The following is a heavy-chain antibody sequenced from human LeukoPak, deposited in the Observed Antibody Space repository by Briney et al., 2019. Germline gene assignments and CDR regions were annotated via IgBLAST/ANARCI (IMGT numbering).Heavy chain of an antibody. Sequence: SETLSLTCSVSGGAIISYYWSWIRQPAGKGPEWIGRIYPTGNTDYNPSLKTRVTMSTDLSKKQFSLRLRAVTAADTAVYYCARLKFYDSTGYSPGYYMDVWGKGTAVTVSS. CDR3: ARLKFYDSTGYSPGYYMDV. D-gene: IGHD3-22*01. CDR2: IYPTGNT. CDR1: GGAIISYY. J-gene: IGHJ6*03. V-gene: IGHV4-4*07.